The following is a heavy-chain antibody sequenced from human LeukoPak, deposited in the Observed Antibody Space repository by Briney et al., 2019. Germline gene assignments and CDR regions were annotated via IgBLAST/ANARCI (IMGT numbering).Heavy chain of an antibody. Sequence: ASVKVSCKASGYTFINFYMHWVRQAPGQGLEWMGIINPSGGSTGYAQKFQGRVTMTRDTSTSTVYMELSSLRSEDTAVYYCARVGAAAGPYYFDYWGQGTLVTVSS. V-gene: IGHV1-46*01. CDR1: GYTFINFY. D-gene: IGHD6-13*01. CDR3: ARVGAAAGPYYFDY. CDR2: INPSGGST. J-gene: IGHJ4*02.